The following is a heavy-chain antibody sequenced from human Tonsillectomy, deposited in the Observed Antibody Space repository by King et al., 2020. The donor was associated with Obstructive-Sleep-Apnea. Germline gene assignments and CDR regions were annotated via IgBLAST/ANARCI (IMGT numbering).Heavy chain of an antibody. Sequence: VQLVESGGGLVQPGGSLRLSCAASGFTFSSDSMNWVRQAPGKGLEWVSYISSSSSTIYYADSVKGRLTISRDNAKNSLYLQKNSLRAEDTAVYYCARSQPDYYGSGSYYRWYFDYWGQGTLVTVSS. J-gene: IGHJ4*02. D-gene: IGHD3-10*01. CDR1: GFTFSSDS. CDR2: ISSSSSTI. V-gene: IGHV3-48*04. CDR3: ARSQPDYYGSGSYYRWYFDY.